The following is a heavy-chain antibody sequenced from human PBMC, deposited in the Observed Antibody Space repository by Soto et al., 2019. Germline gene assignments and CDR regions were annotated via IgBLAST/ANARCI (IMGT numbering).Heavy chain of an antibody. V-gene: IGHV4-59*01. D-gene: IGHD3-10*01. CDR1: GGSISSYY. Sequence: SETLSLTCTVSGGSISSYYWSWIRQPPGKGLEWIGYIYYSGSTNYNPSLKSRVTISVDTSKNQFSLKLSSVTAADKAVYYCARGPRGNYGYPSYFDYWGQGTLVTVSS. J-gene: IGHJ4*02. CDR3: ARGPRGNYGYPSYFDY. CDR2: IYYSGST.